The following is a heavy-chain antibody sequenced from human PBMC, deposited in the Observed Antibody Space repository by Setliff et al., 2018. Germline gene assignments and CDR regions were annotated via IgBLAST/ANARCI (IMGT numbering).Heavy chain of an antibody. D-gene: IGHD1-26*01. CDR2: INHSGST. CDR3: ARERVGRYYYYHLDV. Sequence: PSETLSLTCAVYGGSFSGYYWSWIRQPPGKGLEWIGEINHSGSTNYKPSLKSRVTISVDASKNQLSLNLMSVTAADTAVYYCARERVGRYYYYHLDVWGKGTTVTVSS. V-gene: IGHV4-34*01. CDR1: GGSFSGYY. J-gene: IGHJ6*03.